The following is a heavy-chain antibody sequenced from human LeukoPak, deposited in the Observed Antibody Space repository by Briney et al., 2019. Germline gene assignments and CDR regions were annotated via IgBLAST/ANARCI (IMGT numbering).Heavy chain of an antibody. J-gene: IGHJ4*02. CDR3: ARGIGYCSSTSCYGSNVPTNYFDY. Sequence: GGSLRLSCAASGFTVSSNYMSWVRQAPGKGLEWVSVIYSGGSTYYADSVKGRFTISRDNSKNTLYLQMNSLRAEDTAVYYCARGIGYCSSTSCYGSNVPTNYFDYWGQGTLVTVSS. CDR2: IYSGGST. CDR1: GFTVSSNY. V-gene: IGHV3-66*01. D-gene: IGHD2-2*01.